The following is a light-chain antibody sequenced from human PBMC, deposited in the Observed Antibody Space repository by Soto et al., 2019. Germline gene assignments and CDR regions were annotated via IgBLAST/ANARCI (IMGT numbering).Light chain of an antibody. CDR2: GNS. V-gene: IGLV1-40*01. CDR1: SSNIGAGYD. CDR3: QSYDSSLSGVV. Sequence: QPVLTQPPSVSGAPGQRVTISCTGSSSNIGAGYDVHWYQQLPGTAPKLLIYGNSNRPSGVPDRFSGSKSGTSASLAITGLQAEDEADYYCQSYDSSLSGVVFGGGIKLTVL. J-gene: IGLJ2*01.